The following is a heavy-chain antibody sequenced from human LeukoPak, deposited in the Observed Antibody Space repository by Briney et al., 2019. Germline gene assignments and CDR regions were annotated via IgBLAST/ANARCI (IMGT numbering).Heavy chain of an antibody. D-gene: IGHD4-23*01. CDR1: GYSISSGYY. CDR3: ARSWEVVTLFYFDY. Sequence: SETLSLTCAVSGYSISSGYYWGWIRQPPGKGLEWIGSIYHSGSTYYNPSLKSRVTISVDTSKNQFSLKLSSVTAADTAVYYCARSWEVVTLFYFDYWGQGTLVTVSS. J-gene: IGHJ4*02. CDR2: IYHSGST. V-gene: IGHV4-38-2*01.